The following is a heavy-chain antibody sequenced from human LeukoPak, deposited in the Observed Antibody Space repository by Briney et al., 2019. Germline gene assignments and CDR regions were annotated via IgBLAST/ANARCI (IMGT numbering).Heavy chain of an antibody. Sequence: SETLSLTCAVSGGSLSVSYWSWIRQPPGKGLEWVGEINHSGITNYNPSLKSRVIISVDTSKNQFSLKLNSVTAADTAVYYCTKNFELWGRGTLVTVSS. CDR2: INHSGIT. V-gene: IGHV4-34*01. CDR1: GGSLSVSY. CDR3: TKNFEL. J-gene: IGHJ2*01.